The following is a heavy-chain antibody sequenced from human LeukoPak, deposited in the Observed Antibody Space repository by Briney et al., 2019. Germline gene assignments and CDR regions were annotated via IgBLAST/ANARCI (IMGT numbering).Heavy chain of an antibody. D-gene: IGHD6-19*01. J-gene: IGHJ3*02. CDR2: INHSGST. Sequence: SETLSLTCAVYGGSFSGYYWRWIRQPPGKGLEWIGEINHSGSTNYNPSLKSRVTISVDTSKNQFSLKLSSVTAADTAVYYCARVIGWYVFGGDAFDIWGQGTMVTVSS. V-gene: IGHV4-34*01. CDR1: GGSFSGYY. CDR3: ARVIGWYVFGGDAFDI.